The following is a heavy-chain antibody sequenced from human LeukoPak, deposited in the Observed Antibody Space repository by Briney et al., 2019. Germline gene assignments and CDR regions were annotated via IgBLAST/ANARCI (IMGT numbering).Heavy chain of an antibody. CDR2: IYPGDSDT. V-gene: IGHV5-51*01. D-gene: IGHD3-22*01. Sequence: GESLKISCKGSGYSFTSYWIGWVRQMPGKGLEWMGIIYPGDSDTRYSPSFQGQVTISADKSIDTAYLRWSSLKASDTATYYCATEPHHYYDDSGYSYVDYWGQGTLVTVSS. CDR1: GYSFTSYW. CDR3: ATEPHHYYDDSGYSYVDY. J-gene: IGHJ4*02.